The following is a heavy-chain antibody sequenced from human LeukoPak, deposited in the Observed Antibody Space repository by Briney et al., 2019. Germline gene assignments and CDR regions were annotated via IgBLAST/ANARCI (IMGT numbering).Heavy chain of an antibody. V-gene: IGHV1-69*13. CDR3: ARAGYLTMTPGGYFDY. CDR1: GGTFSSYA. Sequence: SVKVSCKASGGTFSSYAISWVRQAPGQGLEWMGGIIPIFGTANYAQKFQGRVTITADESTSTAYMELSRLRSEDTAVYYCARAGYLTMTPGGYFDYWGQGTLVTVSS. D-gene: IGHD6-13*01. CDR2: IIPIFGTA. J-gene: IGHJ4*02.